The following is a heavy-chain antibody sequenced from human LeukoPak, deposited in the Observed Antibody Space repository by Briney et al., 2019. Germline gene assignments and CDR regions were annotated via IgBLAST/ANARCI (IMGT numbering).Heavy chain of an antibody. CDR2: ISWDGGST. V-gene: IGHV3-43*01. D-gene: IGHD3-10*01. CDR3: ARDMRGVYFGPFDY. Sequence: GGSLRLSCAASGFTFGDYTMYWVRQAPGKGLEWVSLISWDGGSTYYADSVKGRFTISRDNSKNTLYLQMSSLRAGDTAVYYCARDMRGVYFGPFDYWGQGTLVTVSS. CDR1: GFTFGDYT. J-gene: IGHJ4*02.